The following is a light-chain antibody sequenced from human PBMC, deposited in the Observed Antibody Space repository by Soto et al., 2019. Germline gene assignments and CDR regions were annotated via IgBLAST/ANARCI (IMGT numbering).Light chain of an antibody. CDR2: CSS. CDR3: QQRRNWPIT. CDR1: QSVSSY. J-gene: IGKJ4*01. V-gene: IGKV3-11*01. Sequence: ETVLTQSPATLSLSPGERATLSCSASQSVSSYLALYQQKPGQSPRLLIFCSSNRATGIPARFSRSGSGTDFTLTIRSLEPADFAVYYCQQRRNWPITFGGGTKVDIK.